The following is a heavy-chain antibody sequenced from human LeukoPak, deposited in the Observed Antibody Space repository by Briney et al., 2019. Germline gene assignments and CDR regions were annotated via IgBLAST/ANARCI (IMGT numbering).Heavy chain of an antibody. V-gene: IGHV4-61*02. CDR2: IYTSGST. J-gene: IGHJ4*02. Sequence: SETLSLTCTVSGGSISSGSYYWSWIRQPAGKGLEWIGRIYTSGSTNYNPSLKSRVTISVDTSKNQFSLKLSSVTAADTAVYYYASGTAVAGYSYFFDYWGQGTLVTVSS. D-gene: IGHD6-19*01. CDR1: GGSISSGSYY. CDR3: ASGTAVAGYSYFFDY.